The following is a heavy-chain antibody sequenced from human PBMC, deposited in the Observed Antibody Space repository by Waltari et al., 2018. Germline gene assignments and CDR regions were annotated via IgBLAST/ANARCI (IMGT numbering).Heavy chain of an antibody. CDR3: AREGPRGFGGVIVNY. Sequence: QVQLVHSGSELKKPGASVKVSCKASGYTFTSYAMNWVRQAPGKGLEWMGWINANTGNPTDDQGFTGRFVCSLDTSVRTAYLQISSLKAEDTAVYYCAREGPRGFGGVIVNYWGQGTLVTVSS. V-gene: IGHV7-4-1*02. J-gene: IGHJ4*02. D-gene: IGHD3-16*02. CDR2: INANTGNP. CDR1: GYTFTSYA.